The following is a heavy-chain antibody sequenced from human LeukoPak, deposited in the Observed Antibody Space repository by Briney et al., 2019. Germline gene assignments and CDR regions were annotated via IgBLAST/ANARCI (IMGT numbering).Heavy chain of an antibody. CDR2: ISGSGGST. CDR1: GFTFSSYA. J-gene: IGHJ4*02. Sequence: GGSLRLSCAASGFTFSSYAMSWVRQAPGKGLEWASAISGSGGSTYYADSVKGRFTISRDNSKNTLYLQMNSLRAEDTAVYYCAKDYYGSGSYYFDYWGQGTLDTVSS. V-gene: IGHV3-23*01. D-gene: IGHD3-10*01. CDR3: AKDYYGSGSYYFDY.